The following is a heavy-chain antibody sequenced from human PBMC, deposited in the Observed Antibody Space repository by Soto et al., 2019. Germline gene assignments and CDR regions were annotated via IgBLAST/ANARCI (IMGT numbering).Heavy chain of an antibody. V-gene: IGHV3-23*01. D-gene: IGHD2-8*01. J-gene: IGHJ4*02. Sequence: LRLSCAASGFTFSSYAMSWVRQAPGKGLEWVSVISGSGVSTYYADSVKGRFTISRDKSKNTLYLQMNSLRAEDTAVYFCAKDMEMTGSCTNGLCWTLDYWGPGTLVTVSS. CDR2: ISGSGVST. CDR3: AKDMEMTGSCTNGLCWTLDY. CDR1: GFTFSSYA.